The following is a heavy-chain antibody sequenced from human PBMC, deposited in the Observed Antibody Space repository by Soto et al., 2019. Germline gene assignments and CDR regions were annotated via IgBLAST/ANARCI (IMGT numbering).Heavy chain of an antibody. CDR2: IYHSGRT. V-gene: IGHV4-31*03. D-gene: IGHD3-3*01. J-gene: IGHJ4*02. CDR3: ARDAGDSSLDY. CDR1: GGSISTGGYY. Sequence: QVQLQESGPGLVKASQTLSLTCTVSGGSISTGGYYWSWIRQHPGKGLEWIGYIYHSGRTYYNPSLKSRVTVSVDTSKNPFSLKLSSVTAADTAVYYCARDAGDSSLDYWGQGTLVTVSS.